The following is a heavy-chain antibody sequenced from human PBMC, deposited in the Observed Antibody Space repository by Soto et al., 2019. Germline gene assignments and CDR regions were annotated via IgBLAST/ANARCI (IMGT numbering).Heavy chain of an antibody. Sequence: PGGSLRLSCAASGFTFSDHYMDWVRQAPGKGLEWVGRTRNKANSYTTEYAASVKGRFTISRDDSKNSLYLQMNSLKTEDTAVYYCARELRFLEWLTPYYYYYYMDVWGKGTTVTVSS. D-gene: IGHD3-3*01. J-gene: IGHJ6*03. CDR3: ARELRFLEWLTPYYYYYYMDV. CDR2: TRNKANSYTT. V-gene: IGHV3-72*01. CDR1: GFTFSDHY.